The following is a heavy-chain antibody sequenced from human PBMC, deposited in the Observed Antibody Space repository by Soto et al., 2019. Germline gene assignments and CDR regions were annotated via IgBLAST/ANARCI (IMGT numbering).Heavy chain of an antibody. CDR3: AKGLAARQTDYYYGMDV. D-gene: IGHD6-6*01. CDR2: ISYDGSNK. J-gene: IGHJ6*02. Sequence: QVQLVESGGGVVQPGRSLRLSCAASGFTFSSYGMHWVRQAPGKGLEWVAVISYDGSNKYYADSVKGRFTISRDNSKNTLYLQMNSLRAEDTAVYYCAKGLAARQTDYYYGMDVWGQGTTVTVSS. V-gene: IGHV3-30*18. CDR1: GFTFSSYG.